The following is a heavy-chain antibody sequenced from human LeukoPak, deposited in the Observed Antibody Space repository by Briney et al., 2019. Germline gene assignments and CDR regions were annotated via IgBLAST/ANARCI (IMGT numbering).Heavy chain of an antibody. CDR1: GGSISSGDYY. Sequence: PSGTLSLTCAVSGGSISSGDYYWNWIRQHPGKGLEWIGYIYYSGSTYYNPSLKSRVTISVDTSKNQFSLKLSSVTAADTAVYYCARDKASASSGYGPDAFDIWGQGTMVTVSS. J-gene: IGHJ3*02. CDR2: IYYSGST. D-gene: IGHD3-22*01. CDR3: ARDKASASSGYGPDAFDI. V-gene: IGHV4-31*11.